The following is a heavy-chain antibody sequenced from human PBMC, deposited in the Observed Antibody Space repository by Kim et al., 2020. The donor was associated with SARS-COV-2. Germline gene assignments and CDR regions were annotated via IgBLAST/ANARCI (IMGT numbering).Heavy chain of an antibody. D-gene: IGHD3-22*01. CDR3: ARDQAYYYDSSGYFDY. CDR1: GFTFSSYA. V-gene: IGHV3-30*04. Sequence: GGSLRLSCAASGFTFSSYAMHWVRQAPGKGLEWVAVISYDGSNKYYADSVKGRFTISRDNSKNTLYLQMNSLRAEDTAVYYCARDQAYYYDSSGYFDYWG. J-gene: IGHJ4*01. CDR2: ISYDGSNK.